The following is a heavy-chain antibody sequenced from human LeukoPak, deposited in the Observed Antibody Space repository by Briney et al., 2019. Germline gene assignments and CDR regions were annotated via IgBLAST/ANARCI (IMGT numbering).Heavy chain of an antibody. CDR3: ARTVYGSGSPFMYYMDV. CDR1: GYSFTSYW. CDR2: IYPGDSDT. J-gene: IGHJ6*03. D-gene: IGHD3-10*01. V-gene: IGHV5-51*01. Sequence: GESLKISCKGSGYSFTSYWIGWVRQMPGKGLEWMGIIYPGDSDTRYSPSFQGQVTISADKSISTAYLQWSSLKASDTAMYYCARTVYGSGSPFMYYMDVWGKGTTVTVSS.